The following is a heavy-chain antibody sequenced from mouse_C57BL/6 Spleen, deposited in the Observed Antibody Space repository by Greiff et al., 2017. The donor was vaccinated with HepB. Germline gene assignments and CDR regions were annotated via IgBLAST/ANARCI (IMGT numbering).Heavy chain of an antibody. J-gene: IGHJ3*01. D-gene: IGHD2-12*01. CDR3: ARDDGAWFAY. V-gene: IGHV5-17*01. CDR2: ISSGSSTI. CDR1: GFTFSDYG. Sequence: EVKLEESGGGLVKPGGSLKLSCAASGFTFSDYGMHWVRQAPEKGLEWVAYISSGSSTIYYADTVKGRFTISRDNAKNTLFLQMTSLRSEDTAMYYCARDDGAWFAYWGQGTLVTVSA.